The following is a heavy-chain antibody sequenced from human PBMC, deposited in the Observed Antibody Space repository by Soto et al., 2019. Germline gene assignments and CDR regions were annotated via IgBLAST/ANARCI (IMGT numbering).Heavy chain of an antibody. V-gene: IGHV3-30*18. CDR3: AKDRNGYCSSTSCSWAVDY. D-gene: IGHD2-2*01. J-gene: IGHJ4*02. CDR2: ISFNESSK. Sequence: QVQLVESGGGVVQPGRSLRLSCAASGFTFRNYGMHWVRRAPGKGLEWVALISFNESSKYYADAVKGRFTISRDNSKHXLXXKTNSLRAADTAIYYCAKDRNGYCSSTSCSWAVDYWGQGTLVTVSS. CDR1: GFTFRNYG.